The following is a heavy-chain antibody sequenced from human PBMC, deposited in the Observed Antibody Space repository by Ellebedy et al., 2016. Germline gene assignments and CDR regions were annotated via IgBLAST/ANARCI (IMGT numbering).Heavy chain of an antibody. CDR1: GGYIGSYY. V-gene: IGHV4-59*01. Sequence: ESLKISXTVSGGYIGSYYWNWIRQPPGKGLEWIGYIYSSGNSNYNPSLKSRVTMSVDTSKNQFSLRLNSVTAADTAVYYCARVVKYSTSSALLHFDYWGQGTLVTVSS. CDR3: ARVVKYSTSSALLHFDY. CDR2: IYSSGNS. J-gene: IGHJ4*02. D-gene: IGHD6-6*01.